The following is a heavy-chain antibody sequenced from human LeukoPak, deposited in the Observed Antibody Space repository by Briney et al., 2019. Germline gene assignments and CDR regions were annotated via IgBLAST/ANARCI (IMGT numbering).Heavy chain of an antibody. Sequence: ASVKVSCKASGGTFSSYAISWVRQAPGQGLEWMGWISAYNGNTNYAQKFQGRVTMTTDTSTSTAYMELRSLRSDDTAVYYCARGLQETLAWLKAFSAFDIWGQGTMVTVSS. CDR2: ISAYNGNT. D-gene: IGHD4-11*01. CDR3: ARGLQETLAWLKAFSAFDI. V-gene: IGHV1-18*01. J-gene: IGHJ3*02. CDR1: GGTFSSYA.